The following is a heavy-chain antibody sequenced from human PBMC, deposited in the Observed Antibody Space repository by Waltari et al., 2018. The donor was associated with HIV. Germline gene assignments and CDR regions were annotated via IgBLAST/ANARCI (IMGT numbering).Heavy chain of an antibody. CDR3: ARTPLRFPNWFDP. CDR1: GGYISSSKW. Sequence: QVQLQESGPGLVKPSGTMSLTCAVSGGYISSSKWWSWVRQPPGKGLEWIGEIYHSGSTNYNPSLKSRVTISVDKSKNQFSLKLSSVTAADTAVYYCARTPLRFPNWFDPWGQGTLVTVSS. CDR2: IYHSGST. V-gene: IGHV4-4*02. J-gene: IGHJ5*02. D-gene: IGHD3-3*01.